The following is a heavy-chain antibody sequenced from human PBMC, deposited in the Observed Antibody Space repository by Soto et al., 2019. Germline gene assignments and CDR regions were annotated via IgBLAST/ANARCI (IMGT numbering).Heavy chain of an antibody. V-gene: IGHV4-59*01. D-gene: IGHD2-15*01. CDR2: IYDTGST. Sequence: SETLSLTCTVSNGSISSLYWSWIRQPPGKGLEWIGYIYDTGSTNYNPSLKSRVTISADTSKSQFSLKLRSVTAADTAVYYCARGPVVVLEGGAPVRHHSFDPWGQGILLTVSS. J-gene: IGHJ5*02. CDR3: ARGPVVVLEGGAPVRHHSFDP. CDR1: NGSISSLY.